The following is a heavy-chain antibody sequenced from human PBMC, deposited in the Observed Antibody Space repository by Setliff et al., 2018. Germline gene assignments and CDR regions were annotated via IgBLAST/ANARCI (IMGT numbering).Heavy chain of an antibody. CDR2: VYPGDSDT. D-gene: IGHD1-26*01. Sequence: GESLKISCKGSGYSLTNYWIAWVRQKPGKGLEWMGIVYPGDSDTQYSPSFQGQVTFSSDKSINTAYLHLSSLKASDTAMYYCAREHVSGHSEYWGQGTLVTVS. CDR1: GYSLTNYW. J-gene: IGHJ4*02. CDR3: AREHVSGHSEY. V-gene: IGHV5-51*01.